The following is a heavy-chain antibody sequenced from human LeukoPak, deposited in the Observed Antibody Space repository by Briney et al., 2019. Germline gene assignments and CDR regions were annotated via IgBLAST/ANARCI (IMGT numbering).Heavy chain of an antibody. Sequence: PGGSLRLSCAASGFTFSSYAMSWVRQASGKGLEGVSAISGSGGSTYYADSVKGRFTISRDNSKNTLYLQMNSLRAEDTAVYYCAKDHPTTEYYYYGMDVWGQGTTVTVSS. V-gene: IGHV3-23*01. CDR3: AKDHPTTEYYYYGMDV. D-gene: IGHD4-17*01. J-gene: IGHJ6*02. CDR2: ISGSGGST. CDR1: GFTFSSYA.